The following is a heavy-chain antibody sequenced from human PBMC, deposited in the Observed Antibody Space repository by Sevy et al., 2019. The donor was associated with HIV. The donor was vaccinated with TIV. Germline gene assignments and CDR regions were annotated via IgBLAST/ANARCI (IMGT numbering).Heavy chain of an antibody. D-gene: IGHD1-26*01. Sequence: ASVKVSCKASGGTFSSYAISWVRQAPGQGLEWMGGIIPIFGTANYAQKFQGRVTITADKSTSTAYMELSSLRSEDTAVYYCARGEGATFNGAYDYWGQGTLVTVSS. CDR3: ARGEGATFNGAYDY. J-gene: IGHJ4*02. CDR2: IIPIFGTA. V-gene: IGHV1-69*06. CDR1: GGTFSSYA.